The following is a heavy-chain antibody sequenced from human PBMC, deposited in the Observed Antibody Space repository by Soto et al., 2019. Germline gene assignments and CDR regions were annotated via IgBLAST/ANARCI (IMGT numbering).Heavy chain of an antibody. J-gene: IGHJ4*02. CDR1: GFTFTRYS. V-gene: IGHV3-21*06. CDR3: ARESEDLTSNFAY. CDR2: ISSTTNYI. Sequence: GGSLRLSCAASGFTFTRYSMNWVRQAPGKGLEWVSSISSTTNYIYYGDSMKGRFTISRDNAKNSLYLEMNSLRAEDTAVYYCARESEDLTSNFAYWGQGTMVTVSS.